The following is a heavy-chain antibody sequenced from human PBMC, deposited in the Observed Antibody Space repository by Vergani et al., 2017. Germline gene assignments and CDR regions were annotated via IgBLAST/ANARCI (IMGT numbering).Heavy chain of an antibody. CDR1: GFTFSSYS. Sequence: VQLVESGGGLVKPGGSLRLSCAASGFTFSSYSMNWVRQAPGKGLEWVSSISSSSSYIYYADSVKGRFTISRDNAKNSLYLQMNSLRAEDTAVYYCARTALWFGVFDYWGQGTLVTVSS. V-gene: IGHV3-21*01. D-gene: IGHD3-10*01. J-gene: IGHJ4*02. CDR2: ISSSSSYI. CDR3: ARTALWFGVFDY.